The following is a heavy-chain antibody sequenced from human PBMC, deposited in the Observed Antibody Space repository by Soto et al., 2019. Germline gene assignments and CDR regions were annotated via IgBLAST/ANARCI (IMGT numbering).Heavy chain of an antibody. CDR1: GFTFSSYG. CDR3: ARAGYYDSSGSDAFDI. J-gene: IGHJ3*02. D-gene: IGHD3-22*01. V-gene: IGHV3-33*01. Sequence: LRLSCAASGFTFSSYGMHWVRQAPGKGLEWVAVIWYDGSNKYYADSVKGRFTISRDNSKNTLYLQMNSLRAEDTAVYYCARAGYYDSSGSDAFDIWGQGTMVTVSS. CDR2: IWYDGSNK.